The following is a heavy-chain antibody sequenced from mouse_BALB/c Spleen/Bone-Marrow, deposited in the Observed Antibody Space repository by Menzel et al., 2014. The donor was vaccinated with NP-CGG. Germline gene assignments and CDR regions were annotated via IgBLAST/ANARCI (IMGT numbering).Heavy chain of an antibody. Sequence: VKLMESGPGLVAPSQSLSITCTVSGFSLTSYSVHWVGQPPGKGLEWLGVIWAGGSTNDNSALMSRLSISKDNSKSQVYIKMSTLQTDDTAMFYCARDDDSYAMDYWGQGTSVTVSS. CDR1: GFSLTSYS. V-gene: IGHV2-9*02. CDR3: ARDDDSYAMDY. J-gene: IGHJ4*01. D-gene: IGHD2-3*01. CDR2: IWAGGST.